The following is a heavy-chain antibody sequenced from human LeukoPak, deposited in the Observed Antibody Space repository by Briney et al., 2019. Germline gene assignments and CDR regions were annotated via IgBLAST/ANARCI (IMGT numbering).Heavy chain of an antibody. Sequence: SETLSLTCSVSGGSVSSGSDYWSWLRQPPGKGLEWMGYSYYSGSTNYNPSLKSRVTISRDTSKNQFSLKLSSVTAADTAVYYCARDYGDYGYYYYGMDVWGKGTTVTVSS. D-gene: IGHD4-17*01. J-gene: IGHJ6*04. CDR2: SYYSGST. V-gene: IGHV4-61*01. CDR3: ARDYGDYGYYYYGMDV. CDR1: GGSVSSGSDY.